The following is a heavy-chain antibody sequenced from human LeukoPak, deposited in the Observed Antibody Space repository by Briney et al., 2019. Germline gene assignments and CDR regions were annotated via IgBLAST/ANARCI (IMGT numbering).Heavy chain of an antibody. CDR1: GYTFTSYD. CDR2: MNPNSGNT. CDR3: ARVVGATNYFFGY. Sequence: ASVKVSCKASGYTFTSYDTNWVRQATGQGLEWMGWMNPNSGNTGYAQKFQGRVTMTRNTSISTAYMELSSLRSEDTAVYYCARVVGATNYFFGYWGQGTLVTVSS. J-gene: IGHJ4*02. D-gene: IGHD1-26*01. V-gene: IGHV1-8*01.